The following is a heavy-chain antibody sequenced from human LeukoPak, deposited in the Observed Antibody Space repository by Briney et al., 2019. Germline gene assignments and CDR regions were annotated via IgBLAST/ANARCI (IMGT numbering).Heavy chain of an antibody. D-gene: IGHD3-22*01. Sequence: ASVKVSCKASGGTFSSYAISWVRQAPGQGLEWMGWINPNSGGTNYAQKFQGRVTMTRDTSISTAYMELSRLRSDDTAVYYCATALGGYDSSGFTNFLDRYYFDYWGQGTLVTVSS. V-gene: IGHV1-2*02. J-gene: IGHJ4*02. CDR2: INPNSGGT. CDR1: GGTFSSYA. CDR3: ATALGGYDSSGFTNFLDRYYFDY.